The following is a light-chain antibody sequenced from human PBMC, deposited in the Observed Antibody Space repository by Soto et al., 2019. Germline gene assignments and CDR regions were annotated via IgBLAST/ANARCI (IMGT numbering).Light chain of an antibody. CDR1: SSDVGGYNY. V-gene: IGLV2-11*01. Sequence: QSALTQPRSVSGSPGQSVTISCTGTSSDVGGYNYVSWYQQPPGKAPKVIIYDVTKRPSGVPDRFSGSKSGTSASLAITRLQAEDEADYFCQSYDNSLSASVFGGGTQLTVL. J-gene: IGLJ3*02. CDR3: QSYDNSLSASV. CDR2: DVT.